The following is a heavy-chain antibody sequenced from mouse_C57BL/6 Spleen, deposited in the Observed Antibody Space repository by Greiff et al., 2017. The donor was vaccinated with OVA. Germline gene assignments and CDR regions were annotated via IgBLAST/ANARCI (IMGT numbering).Heavy chain of an antibody. V-gene: IGHV1-53*01. CDR3: AGYYYGSSYWFAY. J-gene: IGHJ3*01. CDR2: INPSNGGT. D-gene: IGHD1-1*01. CDR1: GYTFTSYW. Sequence: VQLQESGTELVKPGASVKLSCKASGYTFTSYWMHWVKQRPGQGLEWIGNINPSNGGTNYNEKFKSKATLTVDKSSSTAYMQLSSLTSEDSAVYYCAGYYYGSSYWFAYWGQGTLVTVSA.